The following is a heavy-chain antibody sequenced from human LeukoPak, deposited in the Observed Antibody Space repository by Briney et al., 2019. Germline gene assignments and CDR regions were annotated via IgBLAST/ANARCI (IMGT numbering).Heavy chain of an antibody. V-gene: IGHV4-39*01. CDR1: GGSISSSSYY. D-gene: IGHD2-2*01. J-gene: IGHJ4*02. CDR2: IYYSGST. CDR3: ATIPCSSTSCYYRY. Sequence: PSETLSLTCTVSGGSISSSSYYWGWIRQPPGKGLEWIGSIYYSGSTCYNPSLKSRVTISVDTSKNQFSLKLSSVTAADTAVYYCATIPCSSTSCYYRYWGQGTLVTVSS.